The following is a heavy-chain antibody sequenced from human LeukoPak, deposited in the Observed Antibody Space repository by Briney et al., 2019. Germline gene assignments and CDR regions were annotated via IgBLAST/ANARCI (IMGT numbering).Heavy chain of an antibody. CDR2: INWNGGST. Sequence: GSLRLSCAASGFTFDDYGMSWVRQAPGKGLEWVSGINWNGGSTGYADSVKGRFTISRDNAKNSLYLQMNSLRAEDTALYYCARVVAPYYYDSSGYPPDYWGQGTLVTVSS. CDR1: GFTFDDYG. D-gene: IGHD3-22*01. CDR3: ARVVAPYYYDSSGYPPDY. V-gene: IGHV3-20*04. J-gene: IGHJ4*02.